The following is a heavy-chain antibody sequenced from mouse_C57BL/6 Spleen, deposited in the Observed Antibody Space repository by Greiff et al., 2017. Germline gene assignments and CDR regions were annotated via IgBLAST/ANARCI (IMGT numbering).Heavy chain of an antibody. D-gene: IGHD2-3*01. J-gene: IGHJ2*01. CDR2: IDPETGGT. CDR1: GYTFTDYA. CDR3: TRRGIYDGYD. Sequence: VQLQQSGAELVRPGASVTLSCTASGYTFTDYALHWVKQTPVHGLEWIGAIDPETGGTAYNQTFKGKAILTADTSSSTAYMEHRSRTSEDSAVYYCTRRGIYDGYDGGQGTTLTVSS. V-gene: IGHV1-15*01.